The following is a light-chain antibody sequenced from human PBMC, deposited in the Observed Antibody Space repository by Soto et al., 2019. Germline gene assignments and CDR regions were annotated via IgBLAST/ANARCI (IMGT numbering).Light chain of an antibody. CDR3: QQYGSSPRT. V-gene: IGKV3-20*01. Sequence: EIVLTQSPGTLSLSPGERATLSCRASQSVSSSYLAWYQQKAGQAPRLLIYDASTRATGIPDRFSGSGSGTDFILTISRLEPEDFAVYYCQQYGSSPRTFGQGTKVEIK. CDR2: DAS. CDR1: QSVSSSY. J-gene: IGKJ1*01.